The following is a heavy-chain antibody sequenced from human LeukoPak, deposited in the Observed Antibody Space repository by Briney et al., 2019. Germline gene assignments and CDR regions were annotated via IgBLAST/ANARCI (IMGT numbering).Heavy chain of an antibody. CDR2: IIPILGIA. CDR1: GGTFSSYA. Sequence: SVKVSCKASGGTFSSYAISWVRQAPGQGLEWMGRIIPILGIANYAQKFQGRVTITADKSTSTAYMELSSLRSEDTAVYYCARGGHRYCSSTSCHPGWFDPWGQGTPVTVSS. J-gene: IGHJ5*02. D-gene: IGHD2-2*01. CDR3: ARGGHRYCSSTSCHPGWFDP. V-gene: IGHV1-69*04.